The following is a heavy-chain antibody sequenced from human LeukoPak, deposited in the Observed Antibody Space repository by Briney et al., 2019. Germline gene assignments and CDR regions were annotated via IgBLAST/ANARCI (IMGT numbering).Heavy chain of an antibody. CDR2: INPNSGGT. Sequence: ASVKVSCKASGGTFSSYAISWVRQAPGQGLEWMGWINPNSGGTNYAQKFQGRVTMTRDTSISTAYMELSRLRSDDTAVYYCARGDKLRITMIVVVDYWGQGTLVTVSS. CDR1: GGTFSSYA. D-gene: IGHD3-22*01. CDR3: ARGDKLRITMIVVVDY. V-gene: IGHV1-2*02. J-gene: IGHJ4*02.